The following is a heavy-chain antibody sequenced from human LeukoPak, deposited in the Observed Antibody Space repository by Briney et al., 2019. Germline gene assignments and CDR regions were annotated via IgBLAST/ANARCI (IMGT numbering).Heavy chain of an antibody. V-gene: IGHV3-23*01. Sequence: GGSLRLSCAASGFTVSSYAMTWVRQAPGKGLEWVSAIGYSTGDTNYADSVKGRFTISRDDSMNTLYLQMSSLTADDTALYYCAKDDDGQHHGVDHWGQGTLVTVSS. CDR2: IGYSTGDT. CDR1: GFTVSSYA. D-gene: IGHD4-17*01. CDR3: AKDDDGQHHGVDH. J-gene: IGHJ4*02.